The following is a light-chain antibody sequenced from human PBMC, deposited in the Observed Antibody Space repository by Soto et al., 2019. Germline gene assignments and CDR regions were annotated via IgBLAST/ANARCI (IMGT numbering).Light chain of an antibody. Sequence: SYELPQPPSMSVAPGQTARITCGGNNIGSKTVHWYQQKAGQAPVLVVYDDRDRPSGIPERFSGSNSGNTATLTISRVEAGDEADYYCQVWDVSTVHYVFGTGTKLTVL. CDR1: NIGSKT. CDR3: QVWDVSTVHYV. J-gene: IGLJ1*01. CDR2: DDR. V-gene: IGLV3-21*02.